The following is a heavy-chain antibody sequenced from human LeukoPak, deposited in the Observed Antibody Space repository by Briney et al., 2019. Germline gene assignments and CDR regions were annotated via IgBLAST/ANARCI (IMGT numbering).Heavy chain of an antibody. D-gene: IGHD1-26*01. J-gene: IGHJ3*02. V-gene: IGHV1-69*05. Sequence: SVKVSCKASGGTFSSYAISWVRQAPGQGLEWMGGIIPIFGTANYAQKFQGRVTITTDESTSTAYMELSSLRSEDTAVYYCRLLGGGTELDAFDIWGQGTMVTVSS. CDR3: RLLGGGTELDAFDI. CDR2: IIPIFGTA. CDR1: GGTFSSYA.